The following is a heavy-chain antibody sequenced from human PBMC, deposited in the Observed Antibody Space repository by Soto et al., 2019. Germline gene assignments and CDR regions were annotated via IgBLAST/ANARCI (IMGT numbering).Heavy chain of an antibody. CDR3: ARDLGCCVSPSCYLFDP. CDR2: ISSTNSTK. CDR1: GFTFSGYN. D-gene: IGHD2-2*03. Sequence: GGSLRLSCAASGFTFSGYNMNWVRQAPGKGLEWVSYISSTNSTKYYADSVKGRFTISRDNPKNSLYLQMNSLRDEDTAVYYCARDLGCCVSPSCYLFDPWGQGTLVTVSS. V-gene: IGHV3-48*02. J-gene: IGHJ5*02.